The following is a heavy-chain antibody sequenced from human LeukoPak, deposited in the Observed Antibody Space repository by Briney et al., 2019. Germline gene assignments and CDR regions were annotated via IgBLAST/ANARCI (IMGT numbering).Heavy chain of an antibody. CDR3: ARGQVKFNYYYYCMDV. D-gene: IGHD4-23*01. V-gene: IGHV1-69*05. Sequence: GASVKVSCKASGGTFSSYAISWVRQAPGQGLEWMGGIIPIFGTANYAQKFQGRVTITTDESTSTAYMELSSLRSEDTAVYYCARGQVKFNYYYYCMDVWGKGTTVTVSS. CDR2: IIPIFGTA. J-gene: IGHJ6*03. CDR1: GGTFSSYA.